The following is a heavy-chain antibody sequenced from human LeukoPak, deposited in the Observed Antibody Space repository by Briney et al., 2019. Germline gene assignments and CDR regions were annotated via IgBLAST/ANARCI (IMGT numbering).Heavy chain of an antibody. V-gene: IGHV3-49*03. D-gene: IGHD6-6*01. CDR3: ARVEYSSNRYFQH. J-gene: IGHJ1*01. Sequence: PGRSLRLSCTASGFTFGDYAVSWFRQAPGKGLEWVGFIISKTYGGTTEYAASVKGRFAISRDDSKSIAYLQMNSLRAEDTAVYYCARVEYSSNRYFQHWGQGILVTVSS. CDR2: IISKTYGGTT. CDR1: GFTFGDYA.